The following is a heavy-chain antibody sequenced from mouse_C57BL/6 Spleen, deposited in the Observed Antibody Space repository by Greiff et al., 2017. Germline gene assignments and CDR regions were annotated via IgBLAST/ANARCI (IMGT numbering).Heavy chain of an antibody. J-gene: IGHJ2*01. D-gene: IGHD1-1*02. V-gene: IGHV1-26*01. CDR3: ARGRLWDYFDY. Sequence: VQLQQSGPELVKPGASVKISCKASGYTFTDYYMNWVKQSHGKSLEWIGDINPNNGGTSYNQKFKGKATLSVDKSSSTSYMELRSLTSEDSAVYCCARGRLWDYFDYWGQGTTLTVSS. CDR2: INPNNGGT. CDR1: GYTFTDYY.